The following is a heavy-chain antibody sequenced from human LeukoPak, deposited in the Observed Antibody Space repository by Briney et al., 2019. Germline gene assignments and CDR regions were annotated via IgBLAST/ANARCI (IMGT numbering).Heavy chain of an antibody. Sequence: ASVKVSCKASGYSFTGYYMHWVRQAPGQGLEWMGWINPNSGGTNYAQKFQGRVTMTRDTSISTAYMELSRLRSDDTAVYYCAREYSSGYGSWFDPWGQGTLVTVSS. J-gene: IGHJ5*02. D-gene: IGHD3-22*01. CDR2: INPNSGGT. CDR1: GYSFTGYY. CDR3: AREYSSGYGSWFDP. V-gene: IGHV1-2*02.